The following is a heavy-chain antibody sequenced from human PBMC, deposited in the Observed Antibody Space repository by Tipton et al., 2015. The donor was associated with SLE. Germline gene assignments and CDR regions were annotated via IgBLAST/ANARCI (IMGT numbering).Heavy chain of an antibody. V-gene: IGHV4-59*12. D-gene: IGHD3-10*01. J-gene: IGHJ4*02. CDR2: IYYSGTT. CDR3: ARAPTYYYGSGSYSPQYFDS. Sequence: TLSLTCTVSGGSISSYYWSWIRQPPGKGLEWIGYIYYSGTTYYNPSVKSRVTISVDTSKNQFSLKLSSVTAADTAVYYCARAPTYYYGSGSYSPQYFDSWGQGTLVTVSS. CDR1: GGSISSYY.